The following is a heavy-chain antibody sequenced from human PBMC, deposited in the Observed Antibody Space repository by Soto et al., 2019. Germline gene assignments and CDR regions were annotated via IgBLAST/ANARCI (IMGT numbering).Heavy chain of an antibody. V-gene: IGHV1-24*01. J-gene: IGHJ5*02. CDR1: GYTLTELS. CDR3: ATSVPPYGRVWFDP. D-gene: IGHD1-26*01. CDR2: FDPEDGET. Sequence: ASVKVSCKVSGYTLTELSMHWVRQAPGKGLEWMGGFDPEDGETIYAQKFQGRVTMTEDTSTDTAYMELSSLRSEDTAVYYCATSVPPYGRVWFDPWGQGTLVTVSS.